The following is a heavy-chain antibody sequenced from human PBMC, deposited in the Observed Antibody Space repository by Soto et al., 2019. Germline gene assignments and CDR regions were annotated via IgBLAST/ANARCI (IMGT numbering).Heavy chain of an antibody. V-gene: IGHV3-13*05. CDR3: ARAYSPHSGWIGGLIYGMDV. Sequence: EVQLVESGGGLVQPGGSLRLSCAASGFTFSSYDMHWVRQATGKGREWVSAIGTAGDPYYPGSVKGRFTISRENAKNSVYLQMNSQRDGDTAVYYCARAYSPHSGWIGGLIYGMDVWGQGTTVTVSS. CDR2: IGTAGDP. D-gene: IGHD3-3*01. J-gene: IGHJ6*02. CDR1: GFTFSSYD.